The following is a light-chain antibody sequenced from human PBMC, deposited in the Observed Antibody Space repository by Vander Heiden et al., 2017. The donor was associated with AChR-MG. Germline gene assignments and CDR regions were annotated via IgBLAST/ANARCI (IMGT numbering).Light chain of an antibody. CDR1: EAFGNY. CDR2: AAS. CDR3: QKYNSALWT. Sequence: IQMSQSPSSLSAYLGDSITITCRASEAFGNYLAWYQQKPGKAPKLLSYAASTLQSGVPSRFSGSATGTDFPLASSSLQPEDVATYYCQKYNSALWTFGQGTKVEIK. J-gene: IGKJ1*01. V-gene: IGKV1-27*01.